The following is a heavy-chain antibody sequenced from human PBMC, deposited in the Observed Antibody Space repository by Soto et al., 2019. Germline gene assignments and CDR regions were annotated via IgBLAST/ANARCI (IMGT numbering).Heavy chain of an antibody. J-gene: IGHJ4*02. CDR3: TSHGKQWLGNRDFDY. CDR2: IRSKANRYAT. CDR1: GFTFSGSA. D-gene: IGHD6-19*01. Sequence: EVQLVESGGGLVQPGGSLKLSCAASGFTFSGSAMHWVRQASGKGLEWVGRIRSKANRYATAYAASVKGRFTISRDDSKNTAYLQMNSLKTEDTAVYYCTSHGKQWLGNRDFDYWGQGTLVTGSS. V-gene: IGHV3-73*01.